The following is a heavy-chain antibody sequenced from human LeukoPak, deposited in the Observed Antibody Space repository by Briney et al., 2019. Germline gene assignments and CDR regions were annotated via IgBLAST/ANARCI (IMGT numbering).Heavy chain of an antibody. D-gene: IGHD6-13*01. CDR1: GFTLRSYE. CDR2: ISSSGSII. CDR3: ARGGLAAAGLTFNWFDP. J-gene: IGHJ5*02. Sequence: GGSLRLSCGASGFTLRSYEMNWVRQAPGKGLEWVSYISSSGSIIYYADSVKGRFTISRDNAKNSLYLQMKSLRADDTAVYYCARGGLAAAGLTFNWFDPWGLGTLVTVSS. V-gene: IGHV3-48*03.